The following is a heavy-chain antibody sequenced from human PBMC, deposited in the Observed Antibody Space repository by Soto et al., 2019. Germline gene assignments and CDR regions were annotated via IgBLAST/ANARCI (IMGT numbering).Heavy chain of an antibody. D-gene: IGHD6-13*01. CDR2: IWYDGSNK. J-gene: IGHJ4*02. V-gene: IGHV3-33*01. CDR3: AREGRIAAAGTFDY. Sequence: GRSLRLSCAASGFTFSSYGMHWVRQAPGKGLEWVAVIWYDGSNKYYADSVKGRFTISRDNSKNTLYLQMNSLRAEDTAVYYCAREGRIAAAGTFDYWGQGTLVTVSS. CDR1: GFTFSSYG.